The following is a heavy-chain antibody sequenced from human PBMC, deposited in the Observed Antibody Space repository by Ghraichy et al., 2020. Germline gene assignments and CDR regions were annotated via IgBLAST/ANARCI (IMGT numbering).Heavy chain of an antibody. Sequence: LETLSLTCTVSDGSISVYYWSWIRQPPGKGLEWIGNIYYSGTTNYNPSLKSRVTISVDTSKNQFSLKLSSVTAVDTAVYYCASRVVPAGGPPDYWGQGTLVTVSA. V-gene: IGHV4-59*01. CDR1: DGSISVYY. D-gene: IGHD2-2*01. J-gene: IGHJ4*02. CDR3: ASRVVPAGGPPDY. CDR2: IYYSGTT.